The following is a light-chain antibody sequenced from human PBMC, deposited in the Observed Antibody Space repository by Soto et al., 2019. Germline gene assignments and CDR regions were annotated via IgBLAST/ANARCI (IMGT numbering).Light chain of an antibody. CDR3: QQYVTTPRT. Sequence: EIVLTQSPGILSLSPGARATLSCRASQTVAYTSLAWYQQRPGQAPRLLIYGTSTRATGTPDRFIGSGSGTAFTLTISRLEPEDFAVYYCQQYVTTPRTFGQGTKVEFK. CDR1: QTVAYTS. V-gene: IGKV3-20*01. J-gene: IGKJ1*01. CDR2: GTS.